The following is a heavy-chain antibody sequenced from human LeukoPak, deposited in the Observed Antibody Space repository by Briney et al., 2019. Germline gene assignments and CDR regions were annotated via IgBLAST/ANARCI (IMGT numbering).Heavy chain of an antibody. CDR1: GYSFTSYW. CDR2: IYPGDSDT. CDR3: ARREGGLRYFDWLLSESYYFDY. D-gene: IGHD3-9*01. Sequence: GESLKISCKGSGYSFTSYWIGWVRQMPGKGLEWMEIIYPGDSDTRYSPSFQGQVTISADKSISTAYLQWSSLKASDTAMYYCARREGGLRYFDWLLSESYYFDYWGQGTLVTVSS. J-gene: IGHJ4*02. V-gene: IGHV5-51*01.